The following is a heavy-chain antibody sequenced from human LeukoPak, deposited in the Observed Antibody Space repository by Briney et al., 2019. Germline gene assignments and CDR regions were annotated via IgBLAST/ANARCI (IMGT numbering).Heavy chain of an antibody. V-gene: IGHV1-24*01. CDR1: GYTLTELS. D-gene: IGHD6-6*01. CDR3: VSSSSWYFDY. J-gene: IGHJ4*02. Sequence: ASVKVSCKVSGYTLTELSMHWVRQAPGKGLAWVGVFDTEDGETIYAQKFQGRVTMTEDTSTDTVYMELSSLRSEDTAVYFCVSSSSWYFDYWGQGTLVTVSS. CDR2: FDTEDGET.